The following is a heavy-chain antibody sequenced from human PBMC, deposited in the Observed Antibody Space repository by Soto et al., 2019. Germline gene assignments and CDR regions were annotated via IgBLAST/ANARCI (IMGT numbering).Heavy chain of an antibody. Sequence: SETLSLTCTVSGGSISSGHYYWSWIRQPPGKGLEWIGFISYSGNTYYSASLKSRVTISVDTSKNQFSLNLSFVTAADTAVYYCARGTDSWGKGTLVTVDS. J-gene: IGHJ5*01. V-gene: IGHV4-30-4*01. CDR2: ISYSGNT. CDR1: GGSISSGHYY. CDR3: ARGTDS.